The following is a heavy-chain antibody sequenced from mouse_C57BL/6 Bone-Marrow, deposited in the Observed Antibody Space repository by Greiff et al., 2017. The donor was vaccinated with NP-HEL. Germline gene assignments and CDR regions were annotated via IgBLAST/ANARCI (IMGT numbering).Heavy chain of an antibody. D-gene: IGHD2-3*01. V-gene: IGHV1-9*01. J-gene: IGHJ3*01. Sequence: VHLVESGAELMKPGASVKLSCKATGYTFTGYWIEWVKKRPGHGLEWIGEILPGSGSTNYNEKFKGKATFTADTSSNTAYMQLSSLTTEDSSIYYCAREEIYDGYYPFAYWGQGTLVTVSA. CDR3: AREEIYDGYYPFAY. CDR1: GYTFTGYW. CDR2: ILPGSGST.